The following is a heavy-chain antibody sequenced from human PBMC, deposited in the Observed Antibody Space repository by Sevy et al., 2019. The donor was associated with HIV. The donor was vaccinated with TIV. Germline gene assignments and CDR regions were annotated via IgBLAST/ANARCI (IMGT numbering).Heavy chain of an antibody. J-gene: IGHJ3*02. V-gene: IGHV1-69*06. CDR2: IIPIFGTA. CDR3: ARVKDYYDSSGHGAFDI. D-gene: IGHD3-22*01. CDR1: GGTFSSYA. Sequence: ASVKVSCKASGGTFSSYAISWVRQAPGQGLEWMGGIIPIFGTANYAQKFQGRVTITADKSTSTAYMELSSLGSEDTAVYYCARVKDYYDSSGHGAFDIWGQGTMVTVSS.